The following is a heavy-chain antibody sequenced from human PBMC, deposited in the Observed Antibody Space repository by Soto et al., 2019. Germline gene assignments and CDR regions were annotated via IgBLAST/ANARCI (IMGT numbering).Heavy chain of an antibody. J-gene: IGHJ1*01. Sequence: VSCKDSGYTFTSFAIHWVRQAPGQGLEWMGCIGPDNGDTNYAQRLQGRVTMTKDTSTITAYMELRSLKSEDTAVYYCARLEPEGTRLCYWYACDTWGQGTQVTVSS. CDR2: IGPDNGDT. CDR3: ARLEPEGTRLCYWYACDT. CDR1: GYTFTSFA. V-gene: IGHV1-18*04. D-gene: IGHD2-8*01.